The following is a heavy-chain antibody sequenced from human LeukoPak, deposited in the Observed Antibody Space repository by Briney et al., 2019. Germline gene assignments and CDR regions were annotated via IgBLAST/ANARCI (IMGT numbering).Heavy chain of an antibody. CDR2: IIPIFGTA. CDR3: ARDLQLAVTGDYYYYYMDV. D-gene: IGHD4-17*01. CDR1: GGTFSSYA. J-gene: IGHJ6*03. Sequence: SVKLSCKASGGTFSSYAISWVRQAPGQGLEWMGGIIPIFGTANYAQKFQGRVTITTDESTSTAYMELSSLRSEDTAVYYCARDLQLAVTGDYYYYYMDVWGKGTTVTVSS. V-gene: IGHV1-69*05.